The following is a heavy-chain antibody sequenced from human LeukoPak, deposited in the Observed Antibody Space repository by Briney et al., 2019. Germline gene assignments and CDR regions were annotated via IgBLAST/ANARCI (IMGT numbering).Heavy chain of an antibody. CDR3: ARFSGSYTWFFDL. V-gene: IGHV4-59*01. CDR2: VYYSGSI. Sequence: SESLSLTCTVSGCSIGSYYWSWIRQPPGKGLEWVGYVYYSGSINYNPSLKSRVTISLDTDKNHFSLKLRSVTAADTAVYFCARFSGSYTWFFDLWGRGTLVTVSS. CDR1: GCSIGSYY. D-gene: IGHD3-10*01. J-gene: IGHJ2*01.